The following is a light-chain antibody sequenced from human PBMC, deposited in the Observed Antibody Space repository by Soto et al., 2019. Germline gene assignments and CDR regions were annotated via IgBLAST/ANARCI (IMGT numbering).Light chain of an antibody. CDR3: CSYAGSSTWV. J-gene: IGLJ3*02. Sequence: QSALTQPRSMSGSPGHSVTISCTGSSSDVGGYYYVAWYQQHPGRAPELIISEVSKRPSGVPDRFSGSKSGNTASLTISGLLAEDEADYYCCSYAGSSTWVFGGGTKLTVL. CDR2: EVS. CDR1: SSDVGGYYY. V-gene: IGLV2-11*01.